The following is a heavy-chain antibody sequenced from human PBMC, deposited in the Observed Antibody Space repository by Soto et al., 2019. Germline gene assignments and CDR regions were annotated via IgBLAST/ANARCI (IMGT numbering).Heavy chain of an antibody. CDR1: GGTFSSYA. CDR3: ARDREYSSRWYQVYYFDS. D-gene: IGHD6-13*01. J-gene: IGHJ4*02. Sequence: SVKVSCKASGGTFSSYAISWVRQAPGQGLEWMGGIIPIFGTANYAQKFQGRVTITADESTSTAYMELSSLRSEDTAVYYCARDREYSSRWYQVYYFDSTGQGTLDTVSS. CDR2: IIPIFGTA. V-gene: IGHV1-69*13.